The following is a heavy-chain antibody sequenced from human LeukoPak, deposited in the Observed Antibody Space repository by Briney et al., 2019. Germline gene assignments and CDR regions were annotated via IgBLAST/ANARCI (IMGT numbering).Heavy chain of an antibody. V-gene: IGHV1-69*04. Sequence: AASVKVSCKASGDTFGSDAISWVRQAPGQGLEWVGRIIPVLGRPSHAQKLQNRVTISADTSTSTAYMELSRLRSEDTAVYYCATGDRGTDFNFSDNWGQGTLVTVSS. J-gene: IGHJ4*02. CDR1: GDTFGSDA. CDR3: ATGDRGTDFNFSDN. D-gene: IGHD3-3*01. CDR2: IIPVLGRP.